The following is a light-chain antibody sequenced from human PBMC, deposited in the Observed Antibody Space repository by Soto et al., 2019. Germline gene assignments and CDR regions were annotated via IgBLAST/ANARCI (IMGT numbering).Light chain of an antibody. J-gene: IGKJ5*01. CDR3: QQSHTSPYT. CDR2: AAS. Sequence: DIQMTQSPSSLSASVGDRVTITCRASRGINIYLNWYQQKPGKAPKLVIYAASNLQSGVPSRFSGDGVGTHFTLTISSLPPEDFATYHCQQSHTSPYTFGQGTRLEMK. V-gene: IGKV1-39*01. CDR1: RGINIY.